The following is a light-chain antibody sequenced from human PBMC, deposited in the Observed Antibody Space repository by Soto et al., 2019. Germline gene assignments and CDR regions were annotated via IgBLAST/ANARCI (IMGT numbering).Light chain of an antibody. V-gene: IGKV3-15*01. CDR2: GAS. Sequence: EIVITQSPATLSVPPGERATLSCSASQSVSSNLAWYQQKPGQAPRLLIYGASTRATGIPARFSGSGSGTEFTLTISSLQSEDFAFYYCQQYNNWPYTFGQGTKLEIK. J-gene: IGKJ2*01. CDR1: QSVSSN. CDR3: QQYNNWPYT.